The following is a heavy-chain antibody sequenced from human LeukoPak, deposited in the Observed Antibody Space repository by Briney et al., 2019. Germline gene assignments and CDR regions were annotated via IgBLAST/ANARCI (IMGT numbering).Heavy chain of an antibody. J-gene: IGHJ4*02. D-gene: IGHD1-14*01. CDR3: ARGTLNIPGEHGAFDY. CDR2: IKQDGSEK. Sequence: GGSLRLSCAASGFTFSSYEMNWVRQAPGKGLEWVANIKQDGSEKYYVDSVKGRFTISRDNAKNSLYLQMNSLTADDTAVYYCARGTLNIPGEHGAFDYWGQGTLVTVSS. V-gene: IGHV3-7*01. CDR1: GFTFSSYE.